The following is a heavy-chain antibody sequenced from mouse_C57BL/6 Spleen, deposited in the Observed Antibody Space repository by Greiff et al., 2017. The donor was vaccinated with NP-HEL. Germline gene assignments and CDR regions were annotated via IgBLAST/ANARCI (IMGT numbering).Heavy chain of an antibody. V-gene: IGHV5-9*01. CDR2: ISGGGGNT. J-gene: IGHJ4*01. D-gene: IGHD1-1*01. CDR1: GFTFSSYT. CDR3: ARQERDYYGSRNAMDY. Sequence: EVKLMESGGGLVKPGGSLKLSCAASGFTFSSYTMSWVRQTPEKRLEWVATISGGGGNTYYPDSVKGRFTISRDNAKNTLYLQMSSLRSEDTALYYCARQERDYYGSRNAMDYWGQGTSVTVSS.